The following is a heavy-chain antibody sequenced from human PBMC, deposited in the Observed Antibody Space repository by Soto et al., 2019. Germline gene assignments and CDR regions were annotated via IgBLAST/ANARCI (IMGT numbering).Heavy chain of an antibody. Sequence: GESLRRSCAVSEFTFTNAWMSGVRQAPGKGLEWVGRIKSKTDGWTTEYAAPVEGRFTIAREDSKNTLYLQMNNLKTEDTGVYYCTTDDPINKYWGQGTLVTVSS. CDR2: IKSKTDGWTT. CDR3: TTDDPINKY. V-gene: IGHV3-15*01. J-gene: IGHJ4*02. CDR1: EFTFTNAW.